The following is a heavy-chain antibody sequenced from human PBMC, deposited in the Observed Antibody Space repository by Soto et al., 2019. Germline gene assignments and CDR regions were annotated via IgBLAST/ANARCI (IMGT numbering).Heavy chain of an antibody. CDR3: ARGALGVTAIIRYFDY. V-gene: IGHV4-34*01. D-gene: IGHD2-21*02. Sequence: PSETLSLTCAVYGGSFSGYYWSWIRQPPGKGLEWIGEINHSGSTNYNPSLKSRVTISVDTSKNQFSLKLSSVTAADTAVYYCARGALGVTAIIRYFDYWGQGTLVTVSS. J-gene: IGHJ4*02. CDR2: INHSGST. CDR1: GGSFSGYY.